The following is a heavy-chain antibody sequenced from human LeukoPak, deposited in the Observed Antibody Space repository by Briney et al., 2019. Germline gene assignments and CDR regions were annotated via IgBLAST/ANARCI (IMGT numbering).Heavy chain of an antibody. CDR2: ISYDGSNK. V-gene: IGHV3-30*04. J-gene: IGHJ4*02. CDR1: GFTFSSYA. CDR3: ARDFYGGIFDY. D-gene: IGHD4-23*01. Sequence: GSLRLSCAASGFTFSSYALHWVRQAPGKGLEWVAFISYDGSNKYYADSVKGRFTISRDNAKNSLYLQMNSLRAEDTAVYYCARDFYGGIFDYWGQGTLVTVSS.